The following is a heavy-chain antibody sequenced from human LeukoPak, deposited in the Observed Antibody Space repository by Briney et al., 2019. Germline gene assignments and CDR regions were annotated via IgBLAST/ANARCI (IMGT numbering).Heavy chain of an antibody. Sequence: SETLSLTCTVSGGSISSGDYYRSWIRQPPGKGLEWIGYIYYSGSTYYNPSLKSRVTISVDTSKNQFSLELSSVTAADTAVYYCARGSRRLADFHYWGQGTLVTVSS. CDR3: ARGSRRLADFHY. CDR1: GGSISSGDYY. V-gene: IGHV4-30-4*01. J-gene: IGHJ4*02. D-gene: IGHD6-19*01. CDR2: IYYSGST.